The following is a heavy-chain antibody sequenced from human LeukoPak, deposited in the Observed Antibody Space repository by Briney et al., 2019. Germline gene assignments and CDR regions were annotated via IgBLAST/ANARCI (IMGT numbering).Heavy chain of an antibody. V-gene: IGHV4-61*02. Sequence: SQTLSLTCTVSGGSISSSGYYWSWIRQPAGKGLEWIGRIYTSGSTNYNPSPKSRLTISVDTSKNQFSLKLSSVTAADTAIYYCATYYYDSSDYQDYWGQGTLVTVSS. J-gene: IGHJ4*02. D-gene: IGHD3-22*01. CDR3: ATYYYDSSDYQDY. CDR1: GGSISSSGYY. CDR2: IYTSGST.